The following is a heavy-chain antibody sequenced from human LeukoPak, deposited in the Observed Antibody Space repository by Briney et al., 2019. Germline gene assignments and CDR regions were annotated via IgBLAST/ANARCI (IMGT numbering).Heavy chain of an antibody. CDR2: ISPSSSGA. Sequence: GGSLRLSCAASGFTFSSYSMNWVRQAPGKGLEWVSYISPSSSGAYYADSVKGRFTISRDNAKSSLYLQMDSLTDEDTAVYYCVRDPHGDSWGQGTLVTVSS. V-gene: IGHV3-48*02. CDR1: GFTFSSYS. J-gene: IGHJ4*02. CDR3: VRDPHGDS.